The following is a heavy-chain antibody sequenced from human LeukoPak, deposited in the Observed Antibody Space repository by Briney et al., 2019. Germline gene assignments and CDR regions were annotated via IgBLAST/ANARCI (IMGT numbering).Heavy chain of an antibody. V-gene: IGHV3-66*01. CDR2: IYSGGST. CDR1: GVTVGNNY. J-gene: IGHJ4*02. D-gene: IGHD6-6*01. CDR3: AKDPPAVAANTYG. Sequence: GGSLRLSCAASGVTVGNNYMNWVRQAPGKGLEWVSLIYSGGSTHYADSVKGRFTISRDNSKNTLYLQMNSLRVDDTAVYYCAKDPPAVAANTYGWGQGTLVTVSS.